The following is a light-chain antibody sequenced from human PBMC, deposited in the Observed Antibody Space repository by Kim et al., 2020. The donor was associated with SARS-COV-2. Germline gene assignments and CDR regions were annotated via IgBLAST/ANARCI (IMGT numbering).Light chain of an antibody. Sequence: GPWVTISCSGSRSNIGSNYFSWYQQLPGTAPNLLIYRNNPRPSGVPDRFSGSTSGTSASLAISGLRSEDEADYYCAAWDDSLSAWVFGGGTQLTVL. CDR3: AAWDDSLSAWV. CDR2: RNN. CDR1: RSNIGSNY. V-gene: IGLV1-47*01. J-gene: IGLJ3*02.